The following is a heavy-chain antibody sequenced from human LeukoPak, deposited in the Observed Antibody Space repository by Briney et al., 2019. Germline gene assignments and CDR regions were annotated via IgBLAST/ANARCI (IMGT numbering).Heavy chain of an antibody. Sequence: PSETLSLTCTVSGGSISSYYWSWIRQPAGKGLEWIGRIYTSGSTNYNPSLKSRVTMSVDTSKNQFSLKLSSVTAADTAVYYCAGQPYIVGVVAATPGAGAFDIWGQGTMVTVS. CDR1: GGSISSYY. CDR2: IYTSGST. J-gene: IGHJ3*02. V-gene: IGHV4-4*07. CDR3: AGQPYIVGVVAATPGAGAFDI. D-gene: IGHD2-15*01.